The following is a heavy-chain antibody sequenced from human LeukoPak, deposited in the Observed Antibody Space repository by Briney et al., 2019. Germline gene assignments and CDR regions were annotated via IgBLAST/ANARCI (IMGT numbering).Heavy chain of an antibody. Sequence: GGSLRLSCAASGFTFSSYAMSWVRQAPGKGLELVAAISGSGDNTHSADSVKGRFTISRDNSKNTLYLEMNSLRAEDTAIYYCAKLAHGWYDFTYFDYWGQGTLVTVSS. CDR1: GFTFSSYA. CDR2: ISGSGDNT. D-gene: IGHD6-19*01. J-gene: IGHJ4*02. CDR3: AKLAHGWYDFTYFDY. V-gene: IGHV3-23*01.